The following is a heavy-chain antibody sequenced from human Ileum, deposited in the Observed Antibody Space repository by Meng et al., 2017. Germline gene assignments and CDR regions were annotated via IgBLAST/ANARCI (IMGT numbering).Heavy chain of an antibody. CDR3: VRNEGYSLGD. Sequence: QVQLQESGPGLVKPSGPLSFTGAVSGDSTSSRDWWSWVRQPPGKGLEWIGEISQESGRTNYNPSLKSRVTISLDKSKNQFSLNLNSVTAADTAMYYCVRNEGYSLGDWGQGTLVTVSS. V-gene: IGHV4-4*02. J-gene: IGHJ4*02. CDR2: ISQESGRT. D-gene: IGHD2-21*01. CDR1: GDSTSSRDW.